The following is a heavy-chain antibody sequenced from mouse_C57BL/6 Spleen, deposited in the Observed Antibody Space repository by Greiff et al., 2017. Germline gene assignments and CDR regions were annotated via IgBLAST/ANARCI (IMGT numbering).Heavy chain of an antibody. Sequence: VQLQQPGAELVRPGSSVKLSCKASGYTFTSYWMHWVKQRPIQGLEWIGNIDPSDSETHYNQKFKGKSTLTVDKSSSTAYMQLSSLTSEDSAVXYCARSGYYPLWYFDVWGTGTTVTVSS. CDR1: GYTFTSYW. CDR3: ARSGYYPLWYFDV. D-gene: IGHD2-3*01. V-gene: IGHV1-52*01. CDR2: IDPSDSET. J-gene: IGHJ1*03.